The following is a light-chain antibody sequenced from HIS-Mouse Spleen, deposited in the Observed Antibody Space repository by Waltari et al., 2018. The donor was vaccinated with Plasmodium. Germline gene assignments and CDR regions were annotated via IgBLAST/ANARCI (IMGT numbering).Light chain of an antibody. CDR3: QQYNSYPIT. Sequence: DIQMTQSPSSLSASVGDRVTMTCRASQGISNYLDWFQQKPGKAPKSMIYAAYSVQMGVPSKFSGSGSGTDFTLTISSLQPEDFATYYCQQYNSYPITFGQGTRLEIK. V-gene: IGKV1-16*02. CDR2: AAY. J-gene: IGKJ5*01. CDR1: QGISNY.